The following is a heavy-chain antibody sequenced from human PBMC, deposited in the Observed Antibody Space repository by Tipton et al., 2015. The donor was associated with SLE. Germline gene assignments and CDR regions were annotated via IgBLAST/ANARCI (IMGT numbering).Heavy chain of an antibody. Sequence: QSGAEVKKPGASVRVSCKTSGYTFSGFYMHWVRQAPGQGLEWIGRINPNSGGTSYAQKFQGRVTMTRDTSLSTAYMDLSRLTSDDTAVHYCARVLMPLPRYYSGLDVWGPGTTVTVS. CDR2: INPNSGGT. V-gene: IGHV1-2*06. CDR1: GYTFSGFY. CDR3: ARVLMPLPRYYSGLDV. D-gene: IGHD3-16*01. J-gene: IGHJ6*02.